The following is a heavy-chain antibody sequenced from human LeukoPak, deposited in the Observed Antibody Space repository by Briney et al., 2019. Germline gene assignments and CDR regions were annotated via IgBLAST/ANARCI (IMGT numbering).Heavy chain of an antibody. D-gene: IGHD1-26*01. CDR3: ARHGGSYSLDY. Sequence: DPSETLSLTCTVSGGSITGYCWSWIRQPPGEGLEWIGYICNSGSTNYNPSLKSRVTISVDTSKNPFSLKLSSVTAADTAVYHCARHGGSYSLDYWGQGTLVTVSS. J-gene: IGHJ4*02. CDR2: ICNSGST. CDR1: GGSITGYC. V-gene: IGHV4-59*08.